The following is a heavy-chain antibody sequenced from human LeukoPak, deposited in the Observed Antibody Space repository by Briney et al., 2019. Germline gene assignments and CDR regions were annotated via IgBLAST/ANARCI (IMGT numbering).Heavy chain of an antibody. Sequence: PGGSLRLSCAASGFTFDDYAMHWVRQAPGKGLEWVSGISWNSGSIGYADSVKGRFTISRDNAKNSLYLQMNSLRAEDMALYYCAKARRRYTVTTSFDYWGQGTPVTVSS. CDR2: ISWNSGSI. CDR3: AKARRRYTVTTSFDY. V-gene: IGHV3-9*03. CDR1: GFTFDDYA. J-gene: IGHJ4*02. D-gene: IGHD4-17*01.